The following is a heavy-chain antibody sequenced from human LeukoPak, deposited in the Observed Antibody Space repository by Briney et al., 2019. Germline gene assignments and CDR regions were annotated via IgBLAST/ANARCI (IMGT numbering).Heavy chain of an antibody. CDR3: ARDDSKGGAGFDY. Sequence: GASVKVSCKASGGTFSSYAISWVRQAPGQGLEWMGRIIPILGIANYAQKFQGRVTITADKSTSTAYMELSSLRSDDTAVYYCARDDSKGGAGFDYWGQGTLVTVSS. CDR1: GGTFSSYA. CDR2: IIPILGIA. D-gene: IGHD6-19*01. V-gene: IGHV1-69*04. J-gene: IGHJ4*02.